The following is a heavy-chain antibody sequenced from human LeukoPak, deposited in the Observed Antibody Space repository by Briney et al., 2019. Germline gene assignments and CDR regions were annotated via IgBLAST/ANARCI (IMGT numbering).Heavy chain of an antibody. CDR2: ISYDGSNK. V-gene: IGHV3-30*03. J-gene: IGHJ2*01. Sequence: GGSLRLSCAASGFTFSSYGMHWVRQAPGKGLEWVAVISYDGSNKYYADSVKGRFTISRDNSKNTLYLQMNSLRAEDTAVYYCAVLERPPSWYFDLWGRGTLVTVSS. CDR1: GFTFSSYG. D-gene: IGHD1-1*01. CDR3: AVLERPPSWYFDL.